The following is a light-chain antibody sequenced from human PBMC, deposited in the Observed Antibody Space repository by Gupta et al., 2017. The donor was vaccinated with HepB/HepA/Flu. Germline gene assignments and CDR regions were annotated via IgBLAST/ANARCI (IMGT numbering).Light chain of an antibody. Sequence: QSVLTQPPSVSGAPGQRVTISCTGSRSNIGALYDVHWYQQLPGTAPKLLIYGNNNRPSGVPDRFSVSKSGTSASLAITGLQAEDEADYYCQSSDNSLSVMFGGGTKLTVL. V-gene: IGLV1-40*01. CDR1: RSNIGALYD. CDR2: GNN. CDR3: QSSDNSLSVM. J-gene: IGLJ3*02.